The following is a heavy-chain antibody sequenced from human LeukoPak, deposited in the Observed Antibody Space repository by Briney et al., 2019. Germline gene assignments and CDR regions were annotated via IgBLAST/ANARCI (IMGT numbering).Heavy chain of an antibody. CDR3: ARDPQIDY. CDR2: ISSSSSYI. Sequence: GGSLRLSCAASGVTVSRNYMSWVRQAPGKGLEWVSSISSSSSYIYYADSVKGRFTISRDNAKNSLYLQMNSLRAEDTAVYYCARDPQIDYWGQGTLVTVSS. V-gene: IGHV3-21*01. CDR1: GVTVSRNY. J-gene: IGHJ4*02.